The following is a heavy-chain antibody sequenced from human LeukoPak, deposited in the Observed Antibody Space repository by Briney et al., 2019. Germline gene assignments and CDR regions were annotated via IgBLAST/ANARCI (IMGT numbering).Heavy chain of an antibody. Sequence: GGSLRLSCAASGFTFSNYAMSWVLLAPGKGLEWVSAISGSGGGTYYADSVKGRFTISRDNSKNTLYLQMNSLRAEDTAVYYCAKASLVYCSSISCLYFFDYWGQGTLVTVSS. CDR3: AKASLVYCSSISCLYFFDY. J-gene: IGHJ4*02. CDR1: GFTFSNYA. V-gene: IGHV3-23*01. D-gene: IGHD2-2*01. CDR2: ISGSGGGT.